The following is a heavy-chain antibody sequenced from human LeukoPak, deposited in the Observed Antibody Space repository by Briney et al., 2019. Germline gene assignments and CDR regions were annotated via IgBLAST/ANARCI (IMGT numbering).Heavy chain of an antibody. CDR2: FYYSGST. V-gene: IGHV4-39*01. D-gene: IGHD6-6*01. J-gene: IGHJ4*02. CDR1: GGSISSGDYY. CDR3: ARRLVSSSFIDY. Sequence: SETLSLTCTVSGGSISSGDYYWSWIRQPPGKGLEWIGNFYYSGSTYYNPSLKSRVTISVDTSKNQFSLKLTSMTAADTAVYYCARRLVSSSFIDYWGQGTLVTVSS.